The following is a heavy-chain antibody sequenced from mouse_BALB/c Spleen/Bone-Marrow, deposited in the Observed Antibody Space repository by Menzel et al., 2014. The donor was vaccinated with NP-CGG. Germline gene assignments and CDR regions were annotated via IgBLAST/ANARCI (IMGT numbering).Heavy chain of an antibody. V-gene: IGHV1S127*01. CDR3: KRDAMDY. J-gene: IGHJ4*01. CDR2: IDPSDSYT. CDR1: GYTFTSYW. Sequence: QVQLQQSGAELVKPGASVKMSCKASGYTFTSYWMHWVRQRPGQGLELIGVIDPSDSYTSYIQKFKGKATLTVDTSSSTAYMQLSSLTSEDSAVYYCKRDAMDYWGQGTSVTVSS.